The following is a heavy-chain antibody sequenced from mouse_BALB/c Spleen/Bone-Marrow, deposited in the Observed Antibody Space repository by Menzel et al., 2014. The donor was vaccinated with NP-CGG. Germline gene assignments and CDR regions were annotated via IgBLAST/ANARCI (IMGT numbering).Heavy chain of an antibody. Sequence: EVKVEESGGGLVKPGGSLKLSCAASGFAFSSNDMFWVRQTPEKRLEWVAYISSGGGSTYYPDTVKGRFTISRDNAKNTLYLQMSSLKSEDTAMYYCAREVLRDYFDYWGQGTTLTVSS. CDR1: GFAFSSND. CDR2: ISSGGGST. D-gene: IGHD1-1*01. CDR3: AREVLRDYFDY. V-gene: IGHV5-12-1*01. J-gene: IGHJ2*01.